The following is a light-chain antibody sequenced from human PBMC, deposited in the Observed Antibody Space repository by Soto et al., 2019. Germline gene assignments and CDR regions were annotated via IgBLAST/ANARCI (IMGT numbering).Light chain of an antibody. J-gene: IGLJ1*01. Sequence: QSLLTQPPSASATPGQRVTISCSGSNSNVGSNPVNWYQQVPGTAPKLLIYGNDKRPSGVPDRFSGSKSGTSASPAIRGLQSEDEADYYCSAWDDRLRGSVFGTGTKVTV. CDR1: NSNVGSNP. V-gene: IGLV1-44*01. CDR2: GND. CDR3: SAWDDRLRGSV.